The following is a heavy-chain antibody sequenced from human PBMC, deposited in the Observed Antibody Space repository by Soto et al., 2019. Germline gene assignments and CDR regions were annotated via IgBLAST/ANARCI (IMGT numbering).Heavy chain of an antibody. CDR3: ARVPTGGYDWI. CDR2: INSDGSRT. CDR1: GFTFSSYW. V-gene: IGHV3-74*01. D-gene: IGHD5-12*01. J-gene: IGHJ4*02. Sequence: EVQLVESGGGLVQPGESLRLSCAASGFTFSSYWMHWVRQAPGKGLVWVSRINSDGSRTDYADSVKGRFTISRDNAKNTLYLQMSSLRAEDTAVYYCARVPTGGYDWIWGQGNLVTVSS.